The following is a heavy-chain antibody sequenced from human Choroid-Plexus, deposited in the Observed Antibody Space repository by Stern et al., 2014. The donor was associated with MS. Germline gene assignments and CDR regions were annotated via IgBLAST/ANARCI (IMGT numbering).Heavy chain of an antibody. J-gene: IGHJ5*02. V-gene: IGHV3-30*18. CDR3: AKDRQYLTYFFDH. CDR2: VSYDGSNK. CDR1: GFTFGSCA. D-gene: IGHD2/OR15-2a*01. Sequence: VQLVQSGGGVVQPGRPLRLSCVASGFTFGSCAMHWVRQAPGKGLEWVAGVSYDGSNKDYADSVKGSFTISRDNSQNTLYMQMSSLRPEDTAVYYCAKDRQYLTYFFDHWGQGSLVTVSS.